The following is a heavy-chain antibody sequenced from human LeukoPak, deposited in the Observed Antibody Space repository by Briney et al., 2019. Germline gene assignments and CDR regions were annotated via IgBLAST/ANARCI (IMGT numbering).Heavy chain of an antibody. D-gene: IGHD3-10*01. J-gene: IGHJ4*02. V-gene: IGHV3-74*03. CDR2: ISGDGSTT. Sequence: GGSLRLSCAASGFTFNTYWMHWVRQASGRGLVWVSRISGDGSTTAYADSVKGRFITSRDNAKNSLYLQMNSLRAEDTAVYYCARAGFTFSDYFGSFFDYWGQGTLVTVSS. CDR1: GFTFNTYW. CDR3: ARAGFTFSDYFGSFFDY.